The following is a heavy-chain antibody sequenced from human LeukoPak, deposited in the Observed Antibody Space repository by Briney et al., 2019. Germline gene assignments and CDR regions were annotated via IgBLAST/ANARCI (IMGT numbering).Heavy chain of an antibody. CDR2: IYYSGST. J-gene: IGHJ3*02. CDR3: ARTYSSSWYTPAVTADAFDI. D-gene: IGHD6-13*01. V-gene: IGHV4-39*01. Sequence: SETLFLTCSVAGGFISNSSYYWGWIRQPPGKGLEWVGSIYYSGSTYYNPSLKSRVTISVDTSKNQFSLKLSSVTAADTAVYYCARTYSSSWYTPAVTADAFDIWGQGTMVTVSS. CDR1: GGFISNSSYY.